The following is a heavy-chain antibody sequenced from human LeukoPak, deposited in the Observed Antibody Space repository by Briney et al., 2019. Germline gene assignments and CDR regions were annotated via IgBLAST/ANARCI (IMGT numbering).Heavy chain of an antibody. CDR1: GFTFSDYY. Sequence: PGGSLRLSCAASGFTFSDYYMSWIRQAPGKGLEWVSYISSSGNTIYYVDSVKGRFTISRDNAKNSLYLQMNSLRAEDRAVYYCARGVDSSSFDYWGQGTLVTVSS. V-gene: IGHV3-11*04. D-gene: IGHD6-6*01. J-gene: IGHJ4*02. CDR2: ISSSGNTI. CDR3: ARGVDSSSFDY.